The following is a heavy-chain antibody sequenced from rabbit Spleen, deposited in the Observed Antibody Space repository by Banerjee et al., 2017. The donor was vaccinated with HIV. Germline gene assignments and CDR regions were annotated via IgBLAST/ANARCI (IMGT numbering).Heavy chain of an antibody. D-gene: IGHD4-1*01. V-gene: IGHV1S40*01. Sequence: QSLEESGGDLVKPGASLTLTCIASGVSFSGDSYMCWVRQAAGKGLEWIACIDTGSSGFTYVASWAKGRFTISKTSWTTVTLHMTSLTAADTATYFCARDLAGVIGWNFGWWGQGTLVTVS. J-gene: IGHJ3*01. CDR1: GVSFSGDSY. CDR3: ARDLAGVIGWNFGW. CDR2: IDTGSSGFT.